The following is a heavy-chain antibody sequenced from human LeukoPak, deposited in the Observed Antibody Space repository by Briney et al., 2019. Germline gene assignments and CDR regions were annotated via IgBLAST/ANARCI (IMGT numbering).Heavy chain of an antibody. V-gene: IGHV3-7*01. CDR1: GFTFSSYS. CDR2: MKKDGSET. Sequence: PGGSLRLSCVVSGFTFSSYSMIWVRQAPGKGLQWVASMKKDGSETKYVESVKGRFTISRDNAKNSLYLQMNSLRAEDTAVYYCGRHRSGSGTYFIDYWGQGTLVSVSS. J-gene: IGHJ4*02. CDR3: GRHRSGSGTYFIDY. D-gene: IGHD3-10*01.